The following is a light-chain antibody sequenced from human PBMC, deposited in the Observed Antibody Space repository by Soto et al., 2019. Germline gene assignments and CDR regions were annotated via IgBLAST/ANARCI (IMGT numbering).Light chain of an antibody. CDR3: CSYAGITVV. Sequence: QSALTQPASVSGSPGQSITISCTGTSSDVGSYNLVSWYQQHPGKAPKLMIYEGSKRPSGVSNRFSGSKSGNTASLTISGLQAEDEADYYCCSYAGITVVSGGGTKLTVL. V-gene: IGLV2-23*01. J-gene: IGLJ2*01. CDR1: SSDVGSYNL. CDR2: EGS.